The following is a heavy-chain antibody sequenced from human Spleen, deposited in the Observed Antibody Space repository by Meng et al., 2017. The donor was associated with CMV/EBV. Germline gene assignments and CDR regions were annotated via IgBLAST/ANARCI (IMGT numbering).Heavy chain of an antibody. J-gene: IGHJ4*02. CDR1: GYTFIDQY. V-gene: IGHV1-2*02. D-gene: IGHD1-26*01. Sequence: ASVKVSCKASGYTFIDQYINWVRQAPGQGLEWMGGIDPNNGDTYYAQKYQGRVTVTADTSIGTAYMDLSTLKFDDTAVYYCARGLNSGTSHYWGQGTLVTVSS. CDR2: IDPNNGDT. CDR3: ARGLNSGTSHY.